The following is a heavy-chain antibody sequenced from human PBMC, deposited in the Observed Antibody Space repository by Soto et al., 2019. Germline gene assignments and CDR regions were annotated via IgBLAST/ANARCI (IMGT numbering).Heavy chain of an antibody. V-gene: IGHV4-34*01. CDR1: GGSFSGYY. D-gene: IGHD3-3*01. J-gene: IGHJ6*03. CDR2: INHSGST. Sequence: SETLSLTCAVYGGSFSGYYWSWIRQPPGRGLEWIGEINHSGSTNYNPSLKSRVTISVDTSKNQFSLKLSSVTAADTAVYYCARDWSGTGRLLGTDEELRFPLKARHYYMDVWGKGTTVTVSS. CDR3: ARDWSGTGRLLGTDEELRFPLKARHYYMDV.